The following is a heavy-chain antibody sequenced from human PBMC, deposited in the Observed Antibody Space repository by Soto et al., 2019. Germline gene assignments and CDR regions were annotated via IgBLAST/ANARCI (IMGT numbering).Heavy chain of an antibody. CDR2: ISSSSSYI. Sequence: KPGGSLRLSCAASGFTFSSYSMNWVRQAPGKGLEWVSSISSSSSYIYYADTVKGRFTISRDNAKNSLYLQMNSLRAEDTAVYYCARVLASVGATSPSANYYYYGMDVSGQGTTVTVS. CDR3: ARVLASVGATSPSANYYYYGMDV. CDR1: GFTFSSYS. V-gene: IGHV3-21*01. J-gene: IGHJ6*02. D-gene: IGHD1-26*01.